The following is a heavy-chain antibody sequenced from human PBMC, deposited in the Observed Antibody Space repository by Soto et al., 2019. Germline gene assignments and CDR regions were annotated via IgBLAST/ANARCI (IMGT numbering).Heavy chain of an antibody. V-gene: IGHV1-3*01. Sequence: QVQLVQSGAEVKKPGASVKVSCKASGYTFTSYAMHWVRQAPGQRHERMRWINAGNGNTKYSQKFQGRVTITRDTCASTAYMAVCSLRSEDTAVYYCASSSGSYWQLDYWGQGTLVTVSS. CDR3: ASSSGSYWQLDY. CDR1: GYTFTSYA. J-gene: IGHJ4*02. D-gene: IGHD1-26*01. CDR2: INAGNGNT.